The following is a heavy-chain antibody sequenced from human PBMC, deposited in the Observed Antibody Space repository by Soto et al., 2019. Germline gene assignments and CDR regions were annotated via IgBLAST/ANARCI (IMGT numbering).Heavy chain of an antibody. D-gene: IGHD3-3*01. Sequence: GGSLRLSCSASGFTFSSYAMHWVRQAPGKGLEYVSAISSNGGSTYYADSVKGRFTISRDNSKNTLYLQMSSLRAEDTAVYYCVKLYSGDFWSGYQYYFEYWGQGTLVTVSS. CDR2: ISSNGGST. CDR3: VKLYSGDFWSGYQYYFEY. CDR1: GFTFSSYA. J-gene: IGHJ4*02. V-gene: IGHV3-64D*08.